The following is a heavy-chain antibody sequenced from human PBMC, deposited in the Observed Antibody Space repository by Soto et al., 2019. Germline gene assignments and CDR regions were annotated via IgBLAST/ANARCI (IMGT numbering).Heavy chain of an antibody. D-gene: IGHD5-18*01. V-gene: IGHV1-8*01. CDR1: GYTFTTYD. CDR3: ARDVGGYSYGLYYHYGMDV. CDR2: MNPNGGKT. Sequence: QVQLIQSGAEVKKPGASVKVSCKASGYTFTTYDINWVRQAPGQGLEWMGWMNPNGGKTEYAQKFQGRVTMTRNTSLSTAYVEVRSLTSEDTAVYYCARDVGGYSYGLYYHYGMDVWGQGTTVIVSS. J-gene: IGHJ6*02.